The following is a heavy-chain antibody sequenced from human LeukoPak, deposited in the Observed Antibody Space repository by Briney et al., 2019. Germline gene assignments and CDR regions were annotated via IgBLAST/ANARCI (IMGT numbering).Heavy chain of an antibody. CDR2: ISASGGTT. CDR3: TKNGERGAYCSSGSCYPYYYYYMDV. D-gene: IGHD2-15*01. V-gene: IGHV3-23*01. CDR1: GFTFSSYG. Sequence: PGGSLRLSCAASGFTFSSYGISWVRQAPGKGLEWVSAISASGGTTYYADSVKGHFTITRDNSKNTLYLQMNSLSDEDTAVYYCTKNGERGAYCSSGSCYPYYYYYMDVWGKGTTVTISS. J-gene: IGHJ6*03.